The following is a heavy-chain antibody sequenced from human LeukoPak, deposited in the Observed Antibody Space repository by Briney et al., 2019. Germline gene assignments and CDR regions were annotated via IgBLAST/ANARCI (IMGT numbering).Heavy chain of an antibody. Sequence: GASVKVSCKASGYTFTSYYMHWVRQAPGQGLEWMGIINPSGGSTSYAQKFQGRVTMTRDTSTSTVYMELSSLRSEDTAVYYCARGDRHLIGSSFTEAHDDYWGQGTLVTVSS. CDR3: ARGDRHLIGSSFTEAHDDY. CDR1: GYTFTSYY. V-gene: IGHV1-46*01. J-gene: IGHJ4*02. D-gene: IGHD6-13*01. CDR2: INPSGGST.